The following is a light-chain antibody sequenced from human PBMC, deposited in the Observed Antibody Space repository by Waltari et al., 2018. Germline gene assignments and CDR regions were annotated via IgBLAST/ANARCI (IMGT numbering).Light chain of an antibody. J-gene: IGLJ3*02. CDR1: QWGDKY. CDR3: QAWDSSSGV. CDR2: QDT. V-gene: IGLV3-1*01. Sequence: SYVLTQPPSVSVSPGQTAIITCSGAQWGDKYASWYQQKPGQSPVLVIYQDTKRPSGIPERFSGSSSGDTVTLTISGTQPMDEADYYCQAWDSSSGVFGGGTKMTVL.